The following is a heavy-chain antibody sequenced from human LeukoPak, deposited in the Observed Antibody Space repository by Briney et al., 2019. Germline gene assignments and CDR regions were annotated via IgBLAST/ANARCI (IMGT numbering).Heavy chain of an antibody. D-gene: IGHD5-12*01. J-gene: IGHJ4*02. CDR3: ARDISSGYDYPYYFDY. V-gene: IGHV1-18*01. CDR2: ISAYNGNT. Sequence: GSSVKVSCKASGGTFSSYAISWVRQAPGQGLEWMGWISAYNGNTNYAQKLQGRVTMTTDTSTSTAYMELRSLRSDDTAVYYCARDISSGYDYPYYFDYWGQGTLVTVSS. CDR1: GGTFSSYA.